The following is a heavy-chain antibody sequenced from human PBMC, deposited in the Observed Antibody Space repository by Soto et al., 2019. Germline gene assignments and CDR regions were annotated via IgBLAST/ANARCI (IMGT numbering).Heavy chain of an antibody. J-gene: IGHJ5*01. V-gene: IGHV1-24*01. D-gene: IGHD2-15*01. Sequence: ASVKVSCKVSGYTLTELSMHWVRQAPGKGLEWMGGFDPEDGETIYAQKFQGRVTMTEDTSTDTAYMELSSLRSEDTAVYYCATAQTSRSSSLRSQHNLFDSWGQGSLVIVSS. CDR3: ATAQTSRSSSLRSQHNLFDS. CDR2: FDPEDGET. CDR1: GYTLTELS.